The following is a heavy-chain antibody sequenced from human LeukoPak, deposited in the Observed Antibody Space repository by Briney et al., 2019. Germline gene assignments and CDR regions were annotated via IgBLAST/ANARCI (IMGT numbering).Heavy chain of an antibody. V-gene: IGHV4-39*01. D-gene: IGHD2-2*01. CDR2: IYYSGST. J-gene: IGHJ3*02. CDR3: ARRGGIVGVPSIDI. Sequence: SEPLSLTCTVSGGSISSSCYYWGWIRQPPGKGREWIGSIYYSGSTYYNPPLKSRVTISVDTSKNQFSLKLSAATAADTAVYYCARRGGIVGVPSIDIWGQGTMVTVSS. CDR1: GGSISSSCYY.